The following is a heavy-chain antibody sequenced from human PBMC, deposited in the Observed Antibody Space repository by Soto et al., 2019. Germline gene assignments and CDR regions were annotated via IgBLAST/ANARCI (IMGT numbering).Heavy chain of an antibody. D-gene: IGHD2-2*01. CDR2: IYYIGST. V-gene: IGHV4-59*01. CDR3: ARGLRRQLLNWFDP. Sequence: SETLSLTCTVSGGSISSYYWSWIRQPPGKGLEWIGYIYYIGSTNYNPSLKSRVTISVDTSKNQFSLKLSSVTAADTAVYYCARGLRRQLLNWFDPWGQGTMVTVS. CDR1: GGSISSYY. J-gene: IGHJ5*02.